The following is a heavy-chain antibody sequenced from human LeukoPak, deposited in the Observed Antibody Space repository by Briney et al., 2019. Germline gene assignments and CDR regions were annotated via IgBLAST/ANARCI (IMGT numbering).Heavy chain of an antibody. V-gene: IGHV1-18*01. CDR3: VREEKPTAVAANYFDY. D-gene: IGHD6-19*01. Sequence: KFQGRVTMTTDTSTSTMYMELRSLRSDDTAVYYCVREEKPTAVAANYFDYWGQGTLVTVSS. J-gene: IGHJ4*02.